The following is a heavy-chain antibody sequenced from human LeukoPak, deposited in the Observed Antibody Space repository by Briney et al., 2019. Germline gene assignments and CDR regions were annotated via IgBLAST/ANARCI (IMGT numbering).Heavy chain of an antibody. CDR2: ISDSGGRT. V-gene: IGHV3-23*01. CDR3: AKRGVVIRVILVGFHKETYYFES. J-gene: IGHJ4*02. Sequence: GGSLRLSCAVSGITLSNYGMSWVRQAPGKGLEWGAGISDSGGRTNYADSVKGRFTISRDNPKNTLYLQMNSLRAEDTAVYFCAKRGVVIRVILVGFHKETYYFESWGQGALLTVSS. D-gene: IGHD3/OR15-3a*01. CDR1: GITLSNYG.